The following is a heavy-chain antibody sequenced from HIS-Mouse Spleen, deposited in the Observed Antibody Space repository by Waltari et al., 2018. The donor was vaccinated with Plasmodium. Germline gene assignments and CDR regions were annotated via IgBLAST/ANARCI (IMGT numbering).Heavy chain of an antibody. J-gene: IGHJ4*02. Sequence: QVQLQQWGAGLLKPSETLSLTCAVYGGSFSGYYWSWIRQPPGKGLEWIGEINHSGSTNYNPSLNSRVTISVDTSKNQFSLKLSSVTAADTAVYYCARAYYDFWSGYRFDYWGQGTLVTVSS. D-gene: IGHD3-3*01. V-gene: IGHV4-34*01. CDR2: INHSGST. CDR3: ARAYYDFWSGYRFDY. CDR1: GGSFSGYY.